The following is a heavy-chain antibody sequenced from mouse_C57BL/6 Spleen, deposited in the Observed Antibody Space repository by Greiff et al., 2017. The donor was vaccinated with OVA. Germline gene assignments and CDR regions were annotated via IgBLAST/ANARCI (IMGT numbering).Heavy chain of an antibody. CDR3: AREALFDY. CDR2: INPYNCGT. J-gene: IGHJ2*01. Sequence: VHLKESCPVLVKPWASVQMSCKASGYTFTDSYMNWVKQSHGKRLEWIGVINPYNCGTSYNQKFKGKATLTVDKSSSTAYMELNSLTSEDSAVYYCAREALFDYWGQGTTLTVSS. V-gene: IGHV1-19*01. CDR1: GYTFTDSY.